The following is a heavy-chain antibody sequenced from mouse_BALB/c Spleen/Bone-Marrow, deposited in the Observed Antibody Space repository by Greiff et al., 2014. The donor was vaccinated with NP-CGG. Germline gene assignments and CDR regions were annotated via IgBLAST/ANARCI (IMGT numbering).Heavy chain of an antibody. V-gene: IGHV1-80*01. CDR1: GYAFSSYW. J-gene: IGHJ2*01. CDR2: IYPGDSDT. CDR3: TRGGISVDY. Sequence: VHLVESGAELVRPGSSVKISCKASGYAFSSYWMNWVKQRPGQGLEWIGQIYPGDSDTDYNGKFKGKATLTADKSSNTAYMQLTSLTSEDSAVYFCTRGGISVDYWGQGTTLTVSS.